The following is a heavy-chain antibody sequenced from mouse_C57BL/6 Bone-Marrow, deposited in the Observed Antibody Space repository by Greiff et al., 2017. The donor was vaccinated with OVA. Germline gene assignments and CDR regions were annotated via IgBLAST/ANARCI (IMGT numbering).Heavy chain of an antibody. J-gene: IGHJ4*01. V-gene: IGHV5-4*01. Sequence: EVQGVESGGGLVKPGGSLKLSCAASGFTFSSYAMSWVRQTPEKRLEWVATISDGGSYTYYPDHVQGRFPISSDNAKNNLYLQMSQLKSEDTAMYYCARDTGPLGAMDYWGQGTSVTVSS. CDR2: ISDGGSYT. CDR3: ARDTGPLGAMDY. D-gene: IGHD1-1*01. CDR1: GFTFSSYA.